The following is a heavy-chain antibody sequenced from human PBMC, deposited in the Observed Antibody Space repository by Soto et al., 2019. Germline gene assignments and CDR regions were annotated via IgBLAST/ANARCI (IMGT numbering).Heavy chain of an antibody. J-gene: IGHJ4*02. CDR3: AVGEETGTPYFGN. Sequence: EVQLLESGGGLVKPGGSLRLSCTASGFTFSSYSMNWVRRAPGKGLEWVSSISSSSSFIYSAGSVKGRFTISRDNAKNPLYLQMNSLRADDTAVYYCAVGEETGTPYFGNWGQGTLVTVSS. V-gene: IGHV3-21*01. D-gene: IGHD1-7*01. CDR2: ISSSSSFI. CDR1: GFTFSSYS.